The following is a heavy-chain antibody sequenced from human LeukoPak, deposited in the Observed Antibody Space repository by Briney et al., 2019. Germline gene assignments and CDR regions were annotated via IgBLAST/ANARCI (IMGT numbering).Heavy chain of an antibody. Sequence: SVKVSCKASGGTFSSYAVSWVRQAPGQGLEWMGGIIPIFSTANYAQKFQGRVTITTDESTSTAYMELSSLRSEDTAVYYCAATYYDFWSGYTLPYYFDYWGQGTLVTASS. CDR3: AATYYDFWSGYTLPYYFDY. CDR2: IIPIFSTA. V-gene: IGHV1-69*05. D-gene: IGHD3-3*01. J-gene: IGHJ4*02. CDR1: GGTFSSYA.